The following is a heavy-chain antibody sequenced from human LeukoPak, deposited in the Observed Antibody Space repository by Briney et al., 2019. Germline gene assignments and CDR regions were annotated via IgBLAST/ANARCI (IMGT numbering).Heavy chain of an antibody. D-gene: IGHD1-7*01. Sequence: GGSLILSCVTSGFTFSGYYMHWVRQAPGQGLEWMGWINPNSGGTNYAQKFQGRVTMTTDTSISTAYMELSRLRSDDTAVYYCAREELLAFDYWGQGSLVTVSS. V-gene: IGHV1-2*02. CDR2: INPNSGGT. CDR3: AREELLAFDY. J-gene: IGHJ4*02. CDR1: GFTFSGYY.